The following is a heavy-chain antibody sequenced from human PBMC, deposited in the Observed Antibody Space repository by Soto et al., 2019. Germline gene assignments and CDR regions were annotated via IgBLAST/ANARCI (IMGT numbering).Heavy chain of an antibody. D-gene: IGHD2-15*01. CDR3: ARDIIVVVVAATYNWFDP. Sequence: ASVKVSCKASGYTFTSYDINWVRQATGQGLEWMGWINPNSGGTNYAQKFQGRVTMTRDTSISTAYMELSRLRSDDTAVYYCARDIIVVVVAATYNWFDPWGQGTLVTVSS. CDR2: INPNSGGT. CDR1: GYTFTSYD. V-gene: IGHV1-2*02. J-gene: IGHJ5*02.